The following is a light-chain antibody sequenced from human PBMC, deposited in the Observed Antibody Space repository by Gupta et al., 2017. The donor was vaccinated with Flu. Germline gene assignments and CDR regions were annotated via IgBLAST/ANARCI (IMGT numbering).Light chain of an antibody. Sequence: EIQMTQSPSSVSASVEDSVTISCRASQAISSYLAWYQQKPGKAPKLLISGASSLRGGVPSRFSGRGSGTEFTLTISSLQPEDFATYFCQQAYSFPLTFAGGTKVDFK. V-gene: IGKV1-12*01. CDR2: GAS. CDR3: QQAYSFPLT. CDR1: QAISSY. J-gene: IGKJ4*01.